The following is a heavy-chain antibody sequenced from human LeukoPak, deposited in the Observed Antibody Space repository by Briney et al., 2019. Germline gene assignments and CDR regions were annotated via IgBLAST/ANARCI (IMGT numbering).Heavy chain of an antibody. V-gene: IGHV1-18*01. CDR2: ISAYNGNT. CDR3: ARDIFEFSSGTNMEVDY. CDR1: GGTFSSYA. J-gene: IGHJ4*02. D-gene: IGHD6-19*01. Sequence: ASVKVSCKASGGTFSSYAIIWVRQAPGQGLEWMGWISAYNGNTNYAQKIQGRVTMTTDTSTSTAYMELKSLRSDDTAVYYCARDIFEFSSGTNMEVDYWGQGTLVTVSS.